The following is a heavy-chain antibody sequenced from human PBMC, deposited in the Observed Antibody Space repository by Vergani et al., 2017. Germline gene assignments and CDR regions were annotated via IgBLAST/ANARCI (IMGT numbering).Heavy chain of an antibody. CDR2: ISWDGGST. CDR1: GFTFDDYA. Sequence: DVHLAESGGGFFQPGGSLRLSCSASGFTFDDYAMHWVRQAPGKGLEWVSLISWDGGSTYYADSVKGRFTISRDNSKNSLYLQMNSLRAEDTALYYCAKDHYGDYGSFDYWGQGTLVTVSS. V-gene: IGHV3-43D*03. J-gene: IGHJ4*02. CDR3: AKDHYGDYGSFDY. D-gene: IGHD4-17*01.